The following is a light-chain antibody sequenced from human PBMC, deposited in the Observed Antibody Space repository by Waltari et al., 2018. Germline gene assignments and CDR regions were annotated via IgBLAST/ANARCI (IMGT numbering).Light chain of an antibody. V-gene: IGLV2-23*01. Sequence: QSALTQPASVSGSPGQSITISCTGTSSDFGNYNLVSWYQRHPGKPPKPIIYDATKRPSDISNHFSASKSGNTASLTISGLQAEDEADYFCCSYADSNTWVFGGGTRLTVL. CDR1: SSDFGNYNL. CDR2: DAT. J-gene: IGLJ3*02. CDR3: CSYADSNTWV.